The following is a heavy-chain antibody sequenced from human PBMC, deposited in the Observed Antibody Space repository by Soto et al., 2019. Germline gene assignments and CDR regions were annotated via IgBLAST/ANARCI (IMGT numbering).Heavy chain of an antibody. CDR2: INAGNGNT. V-gene: IGHV1-3*01. D-gene: IGHD3-10*01. Sequence: ASVKVSCKASGYTFTSYAMHWVRQAPGQRLEWMGWINAGNGNTKYSQKFQGRVTITRDTSASTAYMELSSLRSEDTAVYYCAREYGSGSYYLNWFDPWGQGTLVTVSS. J-gene: IGHJ5*02. CDR3: AREYGSGSYYLNWFDP. CDR1: GYTFTSYA.